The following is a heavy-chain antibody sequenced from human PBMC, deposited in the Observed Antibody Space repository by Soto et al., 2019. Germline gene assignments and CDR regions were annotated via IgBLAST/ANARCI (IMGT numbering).Heavy chain of an antibody. J-gene: IGHJ6*01. D-gene: IGHD2-15*01. CDR2: ISSSSSYT. CDR1: GFTFSDYY. V-gene: IGHV3-11*06. Sequence: PGGSLTLSCAASGFTFSDYYMSWIRQAPGKGLEWVSYISSSSSYTNYADSVKGRFTISRDNAKNSLYLQMNSLRAEDTAVYYCARDLVGYCSGCSCYGEAYYDYGMDVWGQGTRVTV. CDR3: ARDLVGYCSGCSCYGEAYYDYGMDV.